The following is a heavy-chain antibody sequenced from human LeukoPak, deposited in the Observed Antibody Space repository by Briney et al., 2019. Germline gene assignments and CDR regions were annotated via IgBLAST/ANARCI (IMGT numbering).Heavy chain of an antibody. CDR1: GGSISSSSYY. Sequence: KPSETLSLTCTVSGGSISSSSYYWGWIRQPPGKGLEWIGSIYYSGSTYYNPSLKSRVTISVDTSENPFSLKLSSVTAADTAVYYCARHGGSYTDYFDYWGQGTLVTVSS. V-gene: IGHV4-39*01. J-gene: IGHJ4*02. CDR3: ARHGGSYTDYFDY. D-gene: IGHD1-26*01. CDR2: IYYSGST.